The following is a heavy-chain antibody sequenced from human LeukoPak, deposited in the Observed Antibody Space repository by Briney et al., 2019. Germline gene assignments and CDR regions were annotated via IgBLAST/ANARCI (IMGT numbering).Heavy chain of an antibody. D-gene: IGHD2-15*01. CDR2: ISSSSSYI. CDR3: ARDPAGNWFDP. V-gene: IGHV3-21*01. Sequence: GGSLRLPCAASGFTFSSYSMNWVRQAPGKGLEWVSSISSSSSYIYYADSVKGRFTISRDNAKNSLYLQMNSLRAEDTAVYYCARDPAGNWFDPWGQGTLVTVSS. CDR1: GFTFSSYS. J-gene: IGHJ5*02.